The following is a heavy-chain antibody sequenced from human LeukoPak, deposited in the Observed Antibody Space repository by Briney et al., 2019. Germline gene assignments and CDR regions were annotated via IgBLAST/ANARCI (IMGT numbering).Heavy chain of an antibody. CDR3: ARADHYSHYFDY. D-gene: IGHD4-11*01. CDR1: GYTFTGYY. Sequence: ASVKVSCKASGYTFTGYYMHWVLQAPGQGLEWMGWINPNSGGTNYAQKFQGRITMTRDTSISTAYMELSRLRSDDTAVYYCARADHYSHYFDYWGQGTLVTVSS. V-gene: IGHV1-2*02. CDR2: INPNSGGT. J-gene: IGHJ4*02.